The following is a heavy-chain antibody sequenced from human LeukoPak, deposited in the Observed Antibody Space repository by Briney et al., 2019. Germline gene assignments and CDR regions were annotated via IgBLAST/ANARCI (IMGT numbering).Heavy chain of an antibody. CDR1: GGTFSSYA. J-gene: IGHJ6*02. CDR3: ASSRYCSSTSCYPPYYYYGMDV. CDR2: IIPIFGTA. Sequence: ASVKVSCKASGGTFSSYAISWVRQAPGQGLEWMGGIIPIFGTANYAQKFQGRVTITADESTSTAYMELSSLRSEDTAVYYCASSRYCSSTSCYPPYYYYGMDVWGQGTTDTVSS. D-gene: IGHD2-2*01. V-gene: IGHV1-69*13.